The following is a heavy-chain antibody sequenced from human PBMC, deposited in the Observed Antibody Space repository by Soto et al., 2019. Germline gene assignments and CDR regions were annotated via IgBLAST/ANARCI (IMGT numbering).Heavy chain of an antibody. CDR1: GGTFSSYA. Sequence: EQLVQSGAEVKKPGSSVKVSCKASGGTFSSYAISWVRQAPGQGLEWMGGIIPIFGTANYAQKFQGRVTITADKSTSTAYMELSSLRSEDTAVYYCAREGRTYYDFWSGYGMDVWGQGTTVTVSS. V-gene: IGHV1-69*06. CDR3: AREGRTYYDFWSGYGMDV. J-gene: IGHJ6*02. D-gene: IGHD3-3*01. CDR2: IIPIFGTA.